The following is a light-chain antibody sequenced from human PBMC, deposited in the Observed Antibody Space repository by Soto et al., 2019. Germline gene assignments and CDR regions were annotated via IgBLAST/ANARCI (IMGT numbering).Light chain of an antibody. J-gene: IGLJ2*01. CDR1: SSNIGAGYD. Sequence: QSVLTQPPSVSGAPGQSVTISCTGSSSNIGAGYDVHWYQQLPGTAPKLLIYNNNNRPSGVPDRFSGSKSVTSASLAITGLQADDEADYYCQSYDSSLSGVVFGGGTKVTVL. V-gene: IGLV1-40*01. CDR2: NNN. CDR3: QSYDSSLSGVV.